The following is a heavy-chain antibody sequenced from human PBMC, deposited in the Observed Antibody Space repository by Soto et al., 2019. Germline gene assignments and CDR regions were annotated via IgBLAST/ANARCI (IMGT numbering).Heavy chain of an antibody. CDR3: AGTISITIFGGGMSYNWFDP. CDR2: IDPSDSYT. J-gene: IGHJ5*02. Sequence: PGESLKISCQGSGYSYTSYWISWVRQMPGKGLEWMGRIDPSDSYTNYSPSFQGQVTISANKSISTPSLQWTSLKASDTAMYYCAGTISITIFGGGMSYNWFDPWGQGTLVTVSS. D-gene: IGHD3-3*01. CDR1: GYSYTSYW. V-gene: IGHV5-10-1*01.